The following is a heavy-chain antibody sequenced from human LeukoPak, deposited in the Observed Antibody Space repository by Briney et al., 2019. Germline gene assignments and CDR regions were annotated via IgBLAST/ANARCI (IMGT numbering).Heavy chain of an antibody. CDR1: GFTFSSYW. Sequence: GGSLRLSCAASGFTFSSYWMSWVRQAPGKGLEWVANIKQDGSEKYYVDSVKGRFTISRDNAKNSLYLQMNSLRAEDTAVYYCARMDVGILTGYYIGRDYWGQGTLVTVSS. CDR2: IKQDGSEK. J-gene: IGHJ4*02. D-gene: IGHD3-9*01. CDR3: ARMDVGILTGYYIGRDY. V-gene: IGHV3-7*01.